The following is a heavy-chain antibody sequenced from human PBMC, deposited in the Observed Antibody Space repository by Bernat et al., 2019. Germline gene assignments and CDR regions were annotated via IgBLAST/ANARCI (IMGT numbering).Heavy chain of an antibody. J-gene: IGHJ4*02. Sequence: EVQLVESGGGLVQPGGSLRLSCAASGFTFSNYEMNWVRQAPGKGLEWVSYIGSSGITIYYTESVKGRFTISRDNAKNSLYLQMNSLRAEDTAVYYWAVNTMVQGVGTLPDYWGQGTLVSVSS. CDR1: GFTFSNYE. CDR2: IGSSGITI. V-gene: IGHV3-48*03. D-gene: IGHD3-10*01. CDR3: AVNTMVQGVGTLPDY.